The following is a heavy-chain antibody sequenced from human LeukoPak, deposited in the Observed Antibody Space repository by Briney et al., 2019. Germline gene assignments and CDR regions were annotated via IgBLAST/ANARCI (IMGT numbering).Heavy chain of an antibody. CDR2: ISSSSYV. Sequence: GGSLRLSCAASGFTFSSYSMNWVRQAPGKGLEWVSSISSSSYVYYADSAKGRFTISRDNAKNSLYLQMNSLRAEDTAVYYCARDLTTFGGVIVPPSYYFDYWGQGTLVTVSS. J-gene: IGHJ4*02. CDR3: ARDLTTFGGVIVPPSYYFDY. D-gene: IGHD3-16*02. V-gene: IGHV3-21*01. CDR1: GFTFSSYS.